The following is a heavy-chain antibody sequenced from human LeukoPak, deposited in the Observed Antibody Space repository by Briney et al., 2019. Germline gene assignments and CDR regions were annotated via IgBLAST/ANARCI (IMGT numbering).Heavy chain of an antibody. CDR1: GYTLNELS. D-gene: IGHD4-11*01. V-gene: IGHV1-24*01. J-gene: IGHJ3*02. CDR2: FDPEEGET. Sequence: GASLRVSCKVSGYTLNELSIHWVRQAPGGGPERVGGFDPEEGETIYAHKFQGRVSMTEDTSTDTAYMELRSLRSEDTAVYYCATDVETTDQEGAFDMWGQGTMVTVSS. CDR3: ATDVETTDQEGAFDM.